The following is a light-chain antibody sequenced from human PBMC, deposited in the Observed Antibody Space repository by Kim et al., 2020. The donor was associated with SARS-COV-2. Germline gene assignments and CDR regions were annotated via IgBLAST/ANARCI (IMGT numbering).Light chain of an antibody. CDR2: DNN. Sequence: GQKVTISCARRTSNMGNKYVSWYQQLPGTAPKLLIYDNNKRPSGIPDRFSGAKSGTSATLGITGLQTGDEADYYCGTWDSSLSAVVFGGGTQLTVL. CDR3: GTWDSSLSAVV. J-gene: IGLJ2*01. CDR1: TSNMGNKY. V-gene: IGLV1-51*01.